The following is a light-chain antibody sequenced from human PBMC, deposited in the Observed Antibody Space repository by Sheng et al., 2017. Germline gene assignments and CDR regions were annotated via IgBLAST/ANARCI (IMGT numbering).Light chain of an antibody. V-gene: IGKV3-20*01. CDR3: QQFGVAPYA. Sequence: EIVLTQSPGTLSLSPGERATLSCRASPGADRDYLAWYQHKPGQTPRLLIFGASNRATGVPDRFSGRGSGTEFTLTISRLEPEDFAVYYCQQFGVAPYAFGQGTKLEI. J-gene: IGKJ2*01. CDR2: GAS. CDR1: PGADRDY.